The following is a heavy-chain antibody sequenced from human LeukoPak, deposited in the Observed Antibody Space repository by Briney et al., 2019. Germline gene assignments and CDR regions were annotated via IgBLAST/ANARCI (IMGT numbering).Heavy chain of an antibody. J-gene: IGHJ4*02. CDR2: IYHSGGT. CDR1: GDAISSAYY. CDR3: ASLRERSYYARGFDY. V-gene: IGHV4-38-2*02. Sequence: SETLSLTCTVSGDAISSAYYWAWIRQPPGKGLEWIGSIYHSGGTYYNSSLKSRVTISVDTSKNQFSLKLSSVTAADTAVYYCASLRERSYYARGFDYWGQGTLVTVSS. D-gene: IGHD1-26*01.